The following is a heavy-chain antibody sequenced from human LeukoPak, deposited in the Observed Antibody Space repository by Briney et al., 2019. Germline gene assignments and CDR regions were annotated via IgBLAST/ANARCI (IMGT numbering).Heavy chain of an antibody. CDR2: IYYSGST. J-gene: IGHJ4*02. Sequence: SETLPLTCTVSGGSISSYYWSWIRQPPGKGLEWIGYIYYSGSTNYNPSLKSRVTISLNTSKNQFSLKLSSVTAADTAVYYCARREGGYDYVWGSYRFDYWGQGTLVTVSS. V-gene: IGHV4-59*01. CDR3: ARREGGYDYVWGSYRFDY. D-gene: IGHD3-16*02. CDR1: GGSISSYY.